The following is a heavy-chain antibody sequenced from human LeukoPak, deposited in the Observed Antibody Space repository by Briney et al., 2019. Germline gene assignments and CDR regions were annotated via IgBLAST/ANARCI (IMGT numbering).Heavy chain of an antibody. J-gene: IGHJ3*02. CDR3: ARGFRGTTDAFDI. Sequence: ASVKVSCKASGYTFTSYDINWVRQATGQGLEWMGWMSPNSGNTGYAQKFQGRVTITRNTSVSTAYMELSSLRSEDTAVYYCARGFRGTTDAFDIWGQGTMVTVSS. CDR2: MSPNSGNT. CDR1: GYTFTSYD. D-gene: IGHD1-1*01. V-gene: IGHV1-8*03.